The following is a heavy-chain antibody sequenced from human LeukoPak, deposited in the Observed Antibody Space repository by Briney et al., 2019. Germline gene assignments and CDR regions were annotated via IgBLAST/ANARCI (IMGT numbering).Heavy chain of an antibody. V-gene: IGHV4-4*02. Sequence: SGTLSLTCGVSGGSISGTNWWSGGRQPPGQGLEWVGKIALRGRTNYNPSLRSRLTMSLDESKNQVSLNLTSVPAADTAVYYCSRESGPFSPFGFWGQGTLVSVHS. CDR2: IALRGRT. CDR1: GGSISGTNW. J-gene: IGHJ4*02. D-gene: IGHD5-12*01. CDR3: SRESGPFSPFGF.